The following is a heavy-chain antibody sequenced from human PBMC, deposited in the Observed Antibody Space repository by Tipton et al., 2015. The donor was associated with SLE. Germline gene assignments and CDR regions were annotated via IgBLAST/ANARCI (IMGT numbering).Heavy chain of an antibody. V-gene: IGHV4-4*07. J-gene: IGHJ4*02. CDR3: ARGGGSYYDY. Sequence: TLSLTCNLSSGSISDYYWSWIRQPAGKGLEWIGRMHISGTANYNPSPKSRVTMSLDTSKNQFYLRVNSVTAADTAVYYCARGGGSYYDYWGQGTLVTVSS. CDR2: MHISGTA. D-gene: IGHD1-26*01. CDR1: SGSISDYY.